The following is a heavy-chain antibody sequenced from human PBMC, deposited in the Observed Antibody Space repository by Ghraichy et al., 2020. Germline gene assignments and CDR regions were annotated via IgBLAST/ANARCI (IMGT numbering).Heavy chain of an antibody. CDR3: ARQASYYDSSGYYLYYFDY. J-gene: IGHJ4*02. D-gene: IGHD3-22*01. CDR2: IYYSGST. CDR1: GGSISSSY. Sequence: SETLSLTCTVSGGSISSSYWSWIRQPPGKGLEWIGYIYYSGSTNYNPSLKSRITMSVDTSKNQFSLKLSSVTAADMAVYYCARQASYYDSSGYYLYYFDYWGQGALVTVSS. V-gene: IGHV4-59*08.